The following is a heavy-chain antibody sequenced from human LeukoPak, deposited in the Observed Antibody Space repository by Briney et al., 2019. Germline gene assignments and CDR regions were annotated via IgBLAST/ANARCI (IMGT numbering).Heavy chain of an antibody. J-gene: IGHJ4*02. CDR1: GGTFSSYA. Sequence: ASVKVSCKASGGTFSSYAISWVRQAPGQGLEWMGGIIPIFGTANYAQKFQGRVTITADKSTSTAYMELSSLRSEDTAVYYCATMTGGSGDGYWGQGTLVTVSS. V-gene: IGHV1-69*06. CDR2: IIPIFGTA. CDR3: ATMTGGSGDGY. D-gene: IGHD3-9*01.